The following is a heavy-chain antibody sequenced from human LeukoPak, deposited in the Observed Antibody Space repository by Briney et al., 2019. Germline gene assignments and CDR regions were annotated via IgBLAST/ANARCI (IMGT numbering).Heavy chain of an antibody. D-gene: IGHD6-13*01. CDR2: ISGSGGST. CDR3: AKALEQETVIALDS. CDR1: GFTFSTYA. Sequence: GGSLRLFCAASGFTFSTYAMSWVRQAPGKGLEWVSAISGSGGSTYYADSVKGRFTISRDNSKNTLYLQMNSLRAEDTSIYFCAKALEQETVIALDSWGQGTLVTVSS. J-gene: IGHJ4*02. V-gene: IGHV3-23*01.